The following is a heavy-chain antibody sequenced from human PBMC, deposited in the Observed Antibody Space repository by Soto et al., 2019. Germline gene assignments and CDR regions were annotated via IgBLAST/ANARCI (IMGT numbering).Heavy chain of an antibody. Sequence: GGSLRLSCAASGFTFSSYAMSWVRQAPGKGLEWVSAISGSGGSTYYADSVKGRFTISGDNSKNTLYLQMNSLRAEGTAVYYCAKDQVDYDFWSGPNWFDPWGQGTLVTVSS. CDR1: GFTFSSYA. D-gene: IGHD3-3*01. CDR3: AKDQVDYDFWSGPNWFDP. J-gene: IGHJ5*02. CDR2: ISGSGGST. V-gene: IGHV3-23*01.